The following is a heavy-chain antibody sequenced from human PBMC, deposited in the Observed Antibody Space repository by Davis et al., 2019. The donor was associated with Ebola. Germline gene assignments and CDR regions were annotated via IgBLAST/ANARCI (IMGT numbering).Heavy chain of an antibody. CDR2: LSSSRSLI. V-gene: IGHV3-48*02. J-gene: IGHJ4*02. D-gene: IGHD6-6*01. CDR3: ARVTLADVPVPD. Sequence: GESLKISCAASGFTFSDYNMNWFRQAPGKGLEWVSYLSSSRSLIRYADSVQGRFTISRDDAKNSLYLQMNSLRDEDTAFYYCARVTLADVPVPDWGQGTLVTVSS. CDR1: GFTFSDYN.